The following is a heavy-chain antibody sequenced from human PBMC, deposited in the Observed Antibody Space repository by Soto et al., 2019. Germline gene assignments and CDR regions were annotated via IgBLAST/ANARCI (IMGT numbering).Heavy chain of an antibody. Sequence: QLQLQESGPGLVKPSETLSLTCTVSGGSISSSSYYWGWIRQPPGKGLEWIGSIYYSGSTYYNPSPKIRVTISVDTSKNQFSLKLSSVTAADTAVYYCASEYGSGSYYFDYWGQGTLVTVSS. CDR1: GGSISSSSYY. V-gene: IGHV4-39*01. J-gene: IGHJ4*02. CDR2: IYYSGST. D-gene: IGHD3-10*01. CDR3: ASEYGSGSYYFDY.